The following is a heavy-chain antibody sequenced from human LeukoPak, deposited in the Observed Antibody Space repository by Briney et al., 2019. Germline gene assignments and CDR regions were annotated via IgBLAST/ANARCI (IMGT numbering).Heavy chain of an antibody. Sequence: GSLRLSCAASGFTFSNAWMSWLRQPPGKGLEWIGRIYTSGSTNYNPSLKSRVTISVDTSKNQFSLKLSSVTAADTAVYYCARDKAAADFDYWGQGTLVTVSS. CDR2: IYTSGST. J-gene: IGHJ4*02. CDR1: GFTFSNAW. CDR3: ARDKAAADFDY. D-gene: IGHD6-13*01. V-gene: IGHV4-4*08.